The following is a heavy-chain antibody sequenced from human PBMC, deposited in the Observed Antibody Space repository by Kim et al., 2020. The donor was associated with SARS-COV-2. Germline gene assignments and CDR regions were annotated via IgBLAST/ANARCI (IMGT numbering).Heavy chain of an antibody. CDR2: TSHDGSNK. V-gene: IGHV3-30*18. CDR1: GFTFSSYG. J-gene: IGHJ4*02. Sequence: GGSLRLSCAASGFTFSSYGMHWVRQAPGKGLEWVAITSHDGSNKYYADSVKGRFTISRDNSKNTLYLQMSSLRTDDTAVYYCAKVFSSYYGSENYYHLSDYWGQGTLVTVSS. CDR3: AKVFSSYYGSENYYHLSDY. D-gene: IGHD3-10*01.